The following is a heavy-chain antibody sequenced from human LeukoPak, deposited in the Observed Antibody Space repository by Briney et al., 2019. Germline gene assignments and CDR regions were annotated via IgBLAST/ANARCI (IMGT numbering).Heavy chain of an antibody. CDR3: ARHRAAQEWLLPYYFDY. J-gene: IGHJ4*02. CDR2: IYYSGST. V-gene: IGHV4-59*08. D-gene: IGHD3-22*01. CDR1: GGSISSYY. Sequence: SETLSLTCTVSGGSISSYYWSWIRQPPGKGLEWIGYIYYSGSTNYNPSLKSRVIISVDTSKNQFSLKLSSVTAADTAVYYCARHRAAQEWLLPYYFDYWGQGTLVTVSS.